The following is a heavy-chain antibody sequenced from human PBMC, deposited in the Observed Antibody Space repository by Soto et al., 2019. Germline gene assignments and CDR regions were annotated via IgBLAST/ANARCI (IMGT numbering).Heavy chain of an antibody. D-gene: IGHD6-19*01. CDR3: ARASYSSGPVSDFDY. Sequence: GGSLRLSCAASGFTFSSYWMSWVRQAPGKGLEWVANIKQDGSEKYYVDSVKGRFTISRDNAKNSLYLQMNSLRAEDTAVYYCARASYSSGPVSDFDYWGQGTLVTVSS. CDR1: GFTFSSYW. CDR2: IKQDGSEK. J-gene: IGHJ4*02. V-gene: IGHV3-7*01.